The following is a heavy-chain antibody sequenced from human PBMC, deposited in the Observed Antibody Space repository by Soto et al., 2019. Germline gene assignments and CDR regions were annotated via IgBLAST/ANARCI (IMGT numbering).Heavy chain of an antibody. CDR2: IYYSGST. CDR1: GGSISSSSYY. CDR3: AIRVGAAAGTSIAFDI. J-gene: IGHJ3*02. D-gene: IGHD6-13*01. Sequence: QLQLQESGPGLVKPSETLSLTCTVSGGSISSSSYYWGWIRQPPGKGLEWIGSIYYSGSTYYNPSLKSRVTRSVDTSKSQFSLKLSSVTAADTAVDYCAIRVGAAAGTSIAFDIWGQGTMVTVSS. V-gene: IGHV4-39*01.